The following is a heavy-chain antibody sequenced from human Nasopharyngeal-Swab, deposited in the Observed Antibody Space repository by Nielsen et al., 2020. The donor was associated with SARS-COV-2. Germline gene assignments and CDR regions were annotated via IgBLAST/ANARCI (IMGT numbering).Heavy chain of an antibody. Sequence: GESLKISCAASGFTFSSFEMHWVRQVSGKGLEWVSAIDTTGDTYYPDSVKGRFTISRENAKNSLFLRINSLRVEDTAMYYCARGDGIYCGGGNCYAVDPFEIWGQGTMVTVSS. CDR2: IDTTGDT. D-gene: IGHD2-15*01. CDR3: ARGDGIYCGGGNCYAVDPFEI. J-gene: IGHJ3*02. CDR1: GFTFSSFE. V-gene: IGHV3-13*01.